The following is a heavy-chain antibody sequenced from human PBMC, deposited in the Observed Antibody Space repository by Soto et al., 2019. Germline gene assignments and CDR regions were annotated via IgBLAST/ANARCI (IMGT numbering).Heavy chain of an antibody. CDR1: GYSFNNNW. CDR2: IYPSYSDT. D-gene: IGHD3-16*01. Sequence: PGESLKISCKGSGYSFNNNWIVWVRQMPGKGLEWMGIIYPSYSDTTYSPSXXXXXXXXXXXSXTTAYLQWSSLKASDTAVYYCAXXIALGGLSYETFDVWGQGTMVTVSS. V-gene: IGHV5-51*01. J-gene: IGHJ3*01. CDR3: AXXIALGGLSYETFDV.